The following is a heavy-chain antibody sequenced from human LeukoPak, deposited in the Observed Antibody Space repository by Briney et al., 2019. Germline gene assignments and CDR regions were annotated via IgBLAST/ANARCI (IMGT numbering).Heavy chain of an antibody. CDR1: GGSFSGYY. CDR2: INHSGST. D-gene: IGHD4-23*01. Sequence: SETLSLTCAVYGGSFSGYYWSWIRQPPGKGLEWIGEINHSGSTNYNPSLKSRVTISVDTSKNQFSLKLSSVTAADTAVYYCARGPLYGGADYWGQGTLVTVFS. V-gene: IGHV4-34*01. CDR3: ARGPLYGGADY. J-gene: IGHJ4*02.